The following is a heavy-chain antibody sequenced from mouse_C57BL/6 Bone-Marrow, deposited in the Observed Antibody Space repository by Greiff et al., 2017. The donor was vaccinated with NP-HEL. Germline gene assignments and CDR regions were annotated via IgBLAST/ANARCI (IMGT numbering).Heavy chain of an antibody. V-gene: IGHV1-76*01. J-gene: IGHJ4*01. CDR2: IYPGSGNT. CDR1: GYTFTDYY. CDR3: ARSGLRPPYAMDY. Sequence: VQLQQSGAELVRPGASVKLSCKASGYTFTDYYINWVKQRPGQGLEWIARIYPGSGNTYYNEKFKGKATLTAEKSSSTAYMQLSSLTSEDSAVYFCARSGLRPPYAMDYWGQGTSVTVSS. D-gene: IGHD2-4*01.